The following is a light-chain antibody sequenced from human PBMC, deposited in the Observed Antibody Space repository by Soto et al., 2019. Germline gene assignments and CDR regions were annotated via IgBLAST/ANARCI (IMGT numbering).Light chain of an antibody. V-gene: IGKV1-39*01. CDR1: QSIGNY. CDR2: VAS. Sequence: DIQMIQSPASRSASVGDRVTITCRASQSIGNYVSWYQQKPGKAPKLLINVASTLQSGVPPRFSGSGSGTDFTLAISSLQPEEFATYYCHQSSSTPQTFGGGTKVDIK. J-gene: IGKJ4*01. CDR3: HQSSSTPQT.